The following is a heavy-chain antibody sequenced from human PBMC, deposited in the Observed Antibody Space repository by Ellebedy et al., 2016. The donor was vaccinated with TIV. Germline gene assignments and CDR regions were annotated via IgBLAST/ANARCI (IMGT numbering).Heavy chain of an antibody. J-gene: IGHJ6*02. Sequence: MPSETLSLTCTVSGGSISGYFWSWIRQPPGKGLEWIGYIYHSGSTNYNPSLKSLVTISVDMSKSQFSLKLSSVTAADTAVYYCARGEMAIHYGMGVWGQGTTVTVSS. CDR3: ARGEMAIHYGMGV. V-gene: IGHV4-59*01. D-gene: IGHD5-24*01. CDR2: IYHSGST. CDR1: GGSISGYF.